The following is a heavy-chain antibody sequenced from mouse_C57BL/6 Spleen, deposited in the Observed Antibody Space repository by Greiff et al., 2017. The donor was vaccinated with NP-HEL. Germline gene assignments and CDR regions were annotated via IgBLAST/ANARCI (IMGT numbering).Heavy chain of an antibody. CDR2: LDPETGGT. Sequence: VQLKESGAELVRPGASVTLSCKASGYTFTDYEMHWVKQTPVHGLEWIGALDPETGGTAYNQKFKGKAILTADKSSSTAYVELRSLTSEDSAVYYGTRSHYYGSSFYCDYWGQGTTLTVSS. D-gene: IGHD1-1*01. CDR1: GYTFTDYE. J-gene: IGHJ2*01. CDR3: TRSHYYGSSFYCDY. V-gene: IGHV1-15*01.